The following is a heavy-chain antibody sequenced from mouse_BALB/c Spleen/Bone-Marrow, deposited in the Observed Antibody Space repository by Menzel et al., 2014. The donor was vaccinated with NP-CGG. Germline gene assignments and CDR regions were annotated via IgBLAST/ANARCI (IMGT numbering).Heavy chain of an antibody. Sequence: EVKVEESGGGLVQPGGSRKLSCAASGFTFSTFGMHRVRQAPEKGLEWVAYISSGSTAIFYADTLKGRFTISRDNPENTLFLQMTSLRSEDTAMYYCARGGNWDDFDVWGAGTTVTVSS. CDR2: ISSGSTAI. V-gene: IGHV5-17*02. J-gene: IGHJ1*01. CDR3: ARGGNWDDFDV. CDR1: GFTFSTFG. D-gene: IGHD4-1*01.